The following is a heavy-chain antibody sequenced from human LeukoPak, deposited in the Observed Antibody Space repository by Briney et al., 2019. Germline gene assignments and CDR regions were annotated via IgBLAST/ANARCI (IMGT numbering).Heavy chain of an antibody. CDR1: GYTFTSYY. V-gene: IGHV1-46*01. J-gene: IGHJ3*02. CDR2: INPSGGST. D-gene: IGHD3-22*01. CDR3: ASYYYDSSGYFPNDAFDI. Sequence: ASVKVSCKASGYTFTSYYMHWVRQAPGQGLEWMGIINPSGGSTSYAQKFQGRVTMTRDTSTSTVHMELSSLRSEDTAVYYCASYYYDSSGYFPNDAFDIWGQGTMVTVSS.